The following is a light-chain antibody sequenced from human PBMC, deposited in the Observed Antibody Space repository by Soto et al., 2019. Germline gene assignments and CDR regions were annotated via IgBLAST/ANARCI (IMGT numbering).Light chain of an antibody. CDR1: QSVSSSY. J-gene: IGKJ4*01. Sequence: EIVLTQSPGTLSLSPGERATLSCRVRQSVSSSYLAWYQQKPGQAPRLLISGASTRATGIPDRFSGSGSGTDFTLTISRLEPEDFAVYYCQQYGSSPLTFGGGPKVEIK. V-gene: IGKV3-20*01. CDR3: QQYGSSPLT. CDR2: GAS.